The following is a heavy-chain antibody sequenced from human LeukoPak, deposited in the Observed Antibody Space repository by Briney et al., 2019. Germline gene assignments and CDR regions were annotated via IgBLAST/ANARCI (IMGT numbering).Heavy chain of an antibody. D-gene: IGHD3-10*01. CDR2: INHSGST. J-gene: IGHJ3*02. V-gene: IGHV4-34*01. Sequence: PSETLSLTCAVYGGSFSGYYWSWIRQPPGKGLEWIGEINHSGSTNYNPSLKSRVTISVDTSKNQLSLKLSSVTAADTAVYYCARLEVTMVRGANDAFDIWGQGTMVTVSS. CDR3: ARLEVTMVRGANDAFDI. CDR1: GGSFSGYY.